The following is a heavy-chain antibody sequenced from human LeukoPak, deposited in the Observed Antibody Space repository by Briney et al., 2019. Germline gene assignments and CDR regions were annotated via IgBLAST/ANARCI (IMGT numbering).Heavy chain of an antibody. CDR3: ARDLPFDGSGAYFPFDI. V-gene: IGHV1-69*06. CDR1: GGTFSSYA. CDR2: IIPIFGTA. J-gene: IGHJ3*02. D-gene: IGHD3-10*01. Sequence: SVKVSCKASGGTFSSYAISWVRQAPGQGLEWMGGIIPIFGTANYAQKFQGRVTITADKSTSTAYMELSSLRSEDTAVYYCARDLPFDGSGAYFPFDIWGQGTMVTVSS.